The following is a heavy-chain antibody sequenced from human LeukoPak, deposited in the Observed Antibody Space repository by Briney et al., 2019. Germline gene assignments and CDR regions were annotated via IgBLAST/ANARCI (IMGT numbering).Heavy chain of an antibody. CDR1: GFTFSDHY. Sequence: GGSLRLSCTASGFTFSDHYMTWIRQAPGKGLEWISYISHSSSYTNYADSVRGRFTISRDNAKNSVYLQMNSLRAEDTAVYYCARGSIVASGARPFDYWGQGILVTVSS. CDR2: ISHSSSYT. V-gene: IGHV3-11*05. CDR3: ARGSIVASGARPFDY. D-gene: IGHD6-13*01. J-gene: IGHJ4*02.